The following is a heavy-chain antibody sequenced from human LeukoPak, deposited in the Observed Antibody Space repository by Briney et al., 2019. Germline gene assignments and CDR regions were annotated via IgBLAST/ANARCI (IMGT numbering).Heavy chain of an antibody. D-gene: IGHD6-19*01. Sequence: ASVKVSCKASGYTFTSYAMHWVRQAPGQRLEWMGWINAGNGNTKYSQKFQGRVTITRDTSASTAYMELSSLRSEDTAVYYCARDLQAVAGTGLGYWGQGTLVTVSS. CDR1: GYTFTSYA. J-gene: IGHJ4*02. V-gene: IGHV1-3*01. CDR2: INAGNGNT. CDR3: ARDLQAVAGTGLGY.